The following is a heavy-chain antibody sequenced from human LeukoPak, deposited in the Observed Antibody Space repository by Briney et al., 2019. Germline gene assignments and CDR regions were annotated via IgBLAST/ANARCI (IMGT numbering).Heavy chain of an antibody. D-gene: IGHD5-24*01. Sequence: SEALSLTCAVYGGSFSGYYWSWIRQPPGKGLEWIGEINHSGSTNYNPSLKSRVTISVDTSKNQFSLELSSVTAADTAVYYCARPGDGYSFDYWGQGTLVTVSS. CDR3: ARPGDGYSFDY. J-gene: IGHJ4*02. CDR1: GGSFSGYY. V-gene: IGHV4-34*01. CDR2: INHSGST.